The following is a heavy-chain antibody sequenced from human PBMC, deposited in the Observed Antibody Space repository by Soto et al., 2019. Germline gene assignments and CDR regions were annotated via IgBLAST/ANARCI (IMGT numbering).Heavy chain of an antibody. CDR3: ARAHPYGAFDY. V-gene: IGHV4-30-4*01. CDR1: GGSISSGDYY. D-gene: IGHD4-17*01. CDR2: IYYSGST. J-gene: IGHJ4*02. Sequence: SETLSLTCTVSGGSISSGDYYWSWIRQPPGKGLEWIGYIYYSGSTYYNQSLKSRVTISVDTSKNQFSLKLSSVTAADTAVYYCARAHPYGAFDYWGQGTLVTVSS.